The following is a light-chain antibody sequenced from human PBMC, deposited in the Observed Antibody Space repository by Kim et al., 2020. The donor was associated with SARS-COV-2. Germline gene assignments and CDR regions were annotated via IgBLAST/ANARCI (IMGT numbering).Light chain of an antibody. V-gene: IGKV1-16*02. Sequence: ASVGDRVPITCRASHDINNYFAWFQQRPEKAPKSLFYAASRVQSGLPSKCGGSGSGTDFTLTISSLQPEDFATYYCQQYSIYPPTFGQGTKVDIK. CDR2: AAS. CDR3: QQYSIYPPT. CDR1: HDINNY. J-gene: IGKJ1*01.